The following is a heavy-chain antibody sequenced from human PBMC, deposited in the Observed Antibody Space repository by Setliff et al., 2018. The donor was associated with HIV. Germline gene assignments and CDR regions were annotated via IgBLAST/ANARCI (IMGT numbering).Heavy chain of an antibody. Sequence: GASVKVSCKPSGYTFTTYDINWVRQATGQGLEWMGWMNPNSGNTGYAQKFQGRVTMTRNTSISTAYMELSSLRSDDTAVYYCASSWSRIRYYGMDVWGQGTTVTVSS. D-gene: IGHD6-13*01. J-gene: IGHJ6*02. CDR1: GYTFTTYD. CDR3: ASSWSRIRYYGMDV. CDR2: MNPNSGNT. V-gene: IGHV1-8*02.